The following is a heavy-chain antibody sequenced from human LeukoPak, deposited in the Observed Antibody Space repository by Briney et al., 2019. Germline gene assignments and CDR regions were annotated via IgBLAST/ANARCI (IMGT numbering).Heavy chain of an antibody. CDR2: LSGSGAGT. Sequence: GGSLRLSCAASGFTFSDYALGWVRQAPGRGLEWVATLSGSGAGTYYSDSVQGRFTISRDNSKRTLFLHMTSLRAEDTAVYYCTKFDYWGQGVLVTVSS. V-gene: IGHV3-23*01. J-gene: IGHJ4*02. CDR1: GFTFSDYA. CDR3: TKFDY.